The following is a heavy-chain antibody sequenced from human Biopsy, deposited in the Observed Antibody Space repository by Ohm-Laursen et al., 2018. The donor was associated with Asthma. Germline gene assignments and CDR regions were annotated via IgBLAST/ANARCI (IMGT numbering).Heavy chain of an antibody. CDR2: ISVYNGNT. D-gene: IGHD3-10*01. V-gene: IGHV1-18*01. J-gene: IGHJ6*02. CDR3: ARAVDYSHYYGIDV. CDR1: GYTFNSAG. Sequence: APVKFSCKTSGYTFNSAGITWVRQSPGQVLEWMGWISVYNGNTKVAQKLQDRVTMITDTSTSTAYMELRSLRSDDTAVYFCARAVDYSHYYGIDVWGQGTTVTVS.